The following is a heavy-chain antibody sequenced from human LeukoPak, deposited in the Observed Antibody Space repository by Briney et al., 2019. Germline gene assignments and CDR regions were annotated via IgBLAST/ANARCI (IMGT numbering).Heavy chain of an antibody. Sequence: SGGSLRLPCATSGFTFSSYAMHWVRQAPGKGLEWVALISYDGINQYYADSVKGRFIISRDNSKNTLYLQLNSLRLEDTAVSYCTLTTFGVVYYFDYWGQGTLVTVSS. V-gene: IGHV3-30*04. D-gene: IGHD1/OR15-1a*01. CDR3: TLTTFGVVYYFDY. CDR1: GFTFSSYA. J-gene: IGHJ4*02. CDR2: ISYDGINQ.